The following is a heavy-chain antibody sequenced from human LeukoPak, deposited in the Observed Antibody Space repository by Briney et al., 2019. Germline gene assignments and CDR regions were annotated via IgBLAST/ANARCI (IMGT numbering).Heavy chain of an antibody. D-gene: IGHD1-26*01. CDR3: ARGSGSYKD. Sequence: GGSLRLSCAVSGFTFSDTYMTWIRQAPGKGLESLSYISPSGTDISYADSVKGRFTISRDNAKNSLYLQMNSLRAEDTAVYYCARGSGSYKDWGQGTLVTVSS. CDR1: GFTFSDTY. CDR2: ISPSGTDI. J-gene: IGHJ4*02. V-gene: IGHV3-11*04.